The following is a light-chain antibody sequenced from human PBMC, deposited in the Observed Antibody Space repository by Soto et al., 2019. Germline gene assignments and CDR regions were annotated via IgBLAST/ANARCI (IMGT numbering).Light chain of an antibody. J-gene: IGKJ1*01. Sequence: DIHMTQSTSTLSASVGDRVTITCRASQSISSWLAWYQQKPGKAPNLLIYKTSNLESGVPSRFSGSGSGTEFTLTISSLQPDDFATYYCQNYNDYSWTFGQGTKVEIK. CDR1: QSISSW. CDR3: QNYNDYSWT. V-gene: IGKV1-5*03. CDR2: KTS.